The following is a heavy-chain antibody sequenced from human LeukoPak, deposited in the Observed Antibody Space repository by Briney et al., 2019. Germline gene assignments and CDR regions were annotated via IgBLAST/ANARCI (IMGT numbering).Heavy chain of an antibody. CDR2: VSSGGTYI. V-gene: IGHV3-21*06. CDR1: GFTFSTYA. CDR3: ARGRPTGSSRRFIVQ. J-gene: IGHJ4*02. Sequence: PGGSLRLSCAASGFTFSTYAMTWVRQAPGKGLEWVSSVSSGGTYIYYADSVRGRFTISRDNAKDSLFLLMNSLRVEDTAVYYCARGRPTGSSRRFIVQWGQGTLVSVSS. D-gene: IGHD1-26*01.